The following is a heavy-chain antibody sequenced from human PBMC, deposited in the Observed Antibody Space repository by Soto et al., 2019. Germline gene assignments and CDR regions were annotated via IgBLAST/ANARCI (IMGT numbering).Heavy chain of an antibody. CDR3: ARPSDTRGWFDS. D-gene: IGHD2-2*01. CDR2: IYPGDSDT. J-gene: IGHJ5*01. CDR1: GYGFTSYW. V-gene: IGHV5-51*01. Sequence: GESLKISCKGSGYGFTSYWIGWVRQMPGKGLECMGIIYPGDSDTRYSPSFQGQVTISADKSINTAYLQWSSLKASDTAIYYCARPSDTRGWFDSWGQGTLVTVSS.